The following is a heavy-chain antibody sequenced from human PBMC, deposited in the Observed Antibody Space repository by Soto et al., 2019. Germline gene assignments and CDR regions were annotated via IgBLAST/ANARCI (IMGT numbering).Heavy chain of an antibody. D-gene: IGHD2-2*01. CDR3: AAGVVVPAPMRYYYYSMDV. J-gene: IGHJ6*02. V-gene: IGHV1-69*13. Sequence: SVKVSCQASGGTFSSYSISWVRQAPGQRVEWMGGIIPIFGTADYAQKFQGRVTITADESTSTAFMDLSSLRSDDTAVFYCAAGVVVPAPMRYYYYSMDVWGQGTTVTVSS. CDR2: IIPIFGTA. CDR1: GGTFSSYS.